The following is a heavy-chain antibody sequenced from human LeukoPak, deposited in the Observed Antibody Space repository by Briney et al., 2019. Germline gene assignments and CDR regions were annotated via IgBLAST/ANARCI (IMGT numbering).Heavy chain of an antibody. CDR3: ARDPIRDSFDY. D-gene: IGHD3-9*01. CDR2: IYYSGST. J-gene: IGHJ4*02. Sequence: SETLSLTCTVSGGSISSYYWSWIRQPPGKGLEWIGYIYYSGSTNYNPSLKSRVTISVDTSKNQFSLKLSSVTAADTAVYYCARDPIRDSFDYWGQGTLVTVSS. CDR1: GGSISSYY. V-gene: IGHV4-59*12.